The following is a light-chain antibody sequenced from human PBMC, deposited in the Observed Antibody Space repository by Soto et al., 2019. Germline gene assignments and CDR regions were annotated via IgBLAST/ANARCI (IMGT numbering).Light chain of an antibody. CDR1: QSISTW. CDR2: KAS. Sequence: DIQMTQSPSTLSASVGDRVTITCRASQSISTWLAWYQQKAGKAPKLPIYKASILESGVPSRFSGSGSGTEFTLTISSLQPDDFATYYCQQYNTYWTFGQGTKVEIK. V-gene: IGKV1-5*03. J-gene: IGKJ1*01. CDR3: QQYNTYWT.